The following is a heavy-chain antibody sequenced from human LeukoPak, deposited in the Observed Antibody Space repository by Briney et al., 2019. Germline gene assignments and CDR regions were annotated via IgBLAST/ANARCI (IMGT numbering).Heavy chain of an antibody. D-gene: IGHD2-2*01. CDR2: INHSGST. J-gene: IGHJ4*02. CDR1: GGSFSGYY. CDR3: ARTVRRRAEYQLLLYYFDY. Sequence: SETLSLTCAVYGGSFSGYYWSWIGQPPGKGLEWIGEINHSGSTNYNPSLKSRVTISVDTSKDQFSLKLSSVTAADTAVYYCARTVRRRAEYQLLLYYFDYWGQGTLVTVSS. V-gene: IGHV4-34*01.